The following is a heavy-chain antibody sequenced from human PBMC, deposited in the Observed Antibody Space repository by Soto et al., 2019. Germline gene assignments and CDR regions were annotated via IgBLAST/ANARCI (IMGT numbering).Heavy chain of an antibody. CDR1: GGSFSGYY. V-gene: IGHV4-34*01. D-gene: IGHD3-22*01. CDR2: INHSGST. CDR3: ARGRMYYYDSSGYYVWFDP. J-gene: IGHJ5*02. Sequence: QVQLQQWGAGLLKPSETLSLTCAVYGGSFSGYYWSWIRQPPGKGLEWIGEINHSGSTNYNPSLKSRVTISVDTSKNQFSLKLSSVTAADTAVYYCARGRMYYYDSSGYYVWFDPWGQGTLVTVSS.